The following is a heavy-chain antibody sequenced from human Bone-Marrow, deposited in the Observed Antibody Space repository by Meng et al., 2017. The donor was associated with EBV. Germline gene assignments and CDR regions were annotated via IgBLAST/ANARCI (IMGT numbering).Heavy chain of an antibody. J-gene: IGHJ5*02. CDR2: INTDNGNT. CDR3: ARGSYDSSGFADWFDP. D-gene: IGHD3-22*01. V-gene: IGHV1-3*04. Sequence: QVLLLQCGAEVKKPVAFGKVSCKASGYTFINYPIHWVRQAPGQRLEWMGWINTDNGNTKYSQKFQDRVTIIRDTSASTAYMELSTLGSEDTAVYYCARGSYDSSGFADWFDPWGQGTRVTVSS. CDR1: GYTFINYP.